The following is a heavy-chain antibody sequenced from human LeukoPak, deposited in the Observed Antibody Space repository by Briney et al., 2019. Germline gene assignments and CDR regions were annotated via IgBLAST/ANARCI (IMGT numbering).Heavy chain of an antibody. V-gene: IGHV1-24*01. CDR1: GYTLTELS. Sequence: GASVKVSCKVSGYTLTELSMHWVRQAPGKGLEWMGGFDPEDGETIYAQKFQGRVTMTRDTSISTAYMELSRLRSDDTAVYYCARGGQYVLHYDSSGYPPRGHWGQGTLVTVSS. CDR2: FDPEDGET. CDR3: ARGGQYVLHYDSSGYPPRGH. J-gene: IGHJ4*02. D-gene: IGHD3-22*01.